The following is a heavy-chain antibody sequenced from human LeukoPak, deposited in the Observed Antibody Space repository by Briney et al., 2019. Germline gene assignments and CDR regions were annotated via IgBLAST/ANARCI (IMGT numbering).Heavy chain of an antibody. Sequence: ASVKVSCKASGYTFTGYYMHWVRQAPGQGLEWMGRINPNSGGTNYAQKFQGRVTMTRDTSISTAYMELSRLRSDDTAVYYCASGQVVVPAAKATASPGPYWGQGTLVTVPS. V-gene: IGHV1-2*06. CDR2: INPNSGGT. CDR3: ASGQVVVPAAKATASPGPY. CDR1: GYTFTGYY. D-gene: IGHD2-2*01. J-gene: IGHJ4*02.